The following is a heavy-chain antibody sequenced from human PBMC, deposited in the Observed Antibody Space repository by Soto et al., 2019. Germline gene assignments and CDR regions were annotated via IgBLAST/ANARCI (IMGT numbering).Heavy chain of an antibody. J-gene: IGHJ6*02. CDR2: IWYDGSNK. CDR3: ARIFSEATVTTFWTPNLTGMDV. Sequence: QVQLVESGGGVVQPGRSLRLSCAASGFTFSSYGMHWVRQAPGKGLEWVAVIWYDGSNKYYADSVKGRFTISRDNSKNTLYLQMNSLRAEDTAVYYCARIFSEATVTTFWTPNLTGMDVWGQGTTVTVSS. CDR1: GFTFSSYG. D-gene: IGHD4-17*01. V-gene: IGHV3-33*01.